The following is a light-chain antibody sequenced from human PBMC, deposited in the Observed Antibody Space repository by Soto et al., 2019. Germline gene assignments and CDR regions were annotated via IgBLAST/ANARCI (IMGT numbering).Light chain of an antibody. V-gene: IGKV3-15*01. CDR2: GAS. Sequence: EIVMTQSPATLSVSTGERATLSCRASQSVSSDLAWYHQKPGQAPRLLIYGASTRATGIPARFSGSGSGTEFTLTINSLQSEDFAVYYCQQYNNWRPITFGQGTRLEIK. CDR3: QQYNNWRPIT. J-gene: IGKJ5*01. CDR1: QSVSSD.